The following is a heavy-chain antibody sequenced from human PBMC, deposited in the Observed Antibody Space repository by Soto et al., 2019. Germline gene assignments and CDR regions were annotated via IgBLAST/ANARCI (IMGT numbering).Heavy chain of an antibody. D-gene: IGHD3-22*01. CDR3: ATASDNNGYYSFDS. CDR2: IWYDGSIK. J-gene: IGHJ4*02. V-gene: IGHV3-33*01. CDR1: GFMFSGYG. Sequence: QVQLVESGGGVVQPGRSLRLSCTTSGFMFSGYGMHWVRQAPGKGLEWVAVIWYDGSIKYYADSVKGRFTISRDNSKDTLYLQMSSLRVEDTALYYRATASDNNGYYSFDSWGQGTPVTVSS.